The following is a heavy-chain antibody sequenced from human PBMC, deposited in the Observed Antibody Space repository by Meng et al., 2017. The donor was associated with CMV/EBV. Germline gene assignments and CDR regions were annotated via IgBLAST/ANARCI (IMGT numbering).Heavy chain of an antibody. Sequence: GESLKISCAASGFTFSSYWMSWVRQAPGKGLEWVANIKQDGSEKYYVDSVKGRFTISRGNAKNSLYLQMNSLRAEDTAVYYCARTRTYNWFDPWGQGTLVTVSS. CDR2: IKQDGSEK. CDR1: GFTFSSYW. CDR3: ARTRTYNWFDP. J-gene: IGHJ5*02. V-gene: IGHV3-7*01.